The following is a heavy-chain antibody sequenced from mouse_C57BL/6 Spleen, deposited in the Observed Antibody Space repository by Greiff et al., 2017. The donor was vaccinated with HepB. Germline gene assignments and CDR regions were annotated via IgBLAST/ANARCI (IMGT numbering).Heavy chain of an antibody. CDR3: ARWGYGSSYWYFDV. CDR2: IHPNSGST. CDR1: GYTFTSYW. D-gene: IGHD1-1*01. Sequence: QVQLQQPGAELVKPGASVKLSCKASGYTFTSYWMHWVKQRPGQGLEWIGMIHPNSGSTNYNEKFKSKATLTVDKSSSTAYMQLSSLTSEDSAVYYGARWGYGSSYWYFDVWGTGTTVTVSS. J-gene: IGHJ1*03. V-gene: IGHV1-64*01.